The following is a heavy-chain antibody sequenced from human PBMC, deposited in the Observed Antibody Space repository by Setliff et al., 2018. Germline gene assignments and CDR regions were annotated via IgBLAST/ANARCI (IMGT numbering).Heavy chain of an antibody. CDR2: IYYSGGT. CDR3: ARSMIQRNYYCGLDV. D-gene: IGHD3-16*01. Sequence: SETLSLTCSVSGGSISSSRYSWGWIRQTPGKGLEWIGSIYYSGGTYYNPSLESRVTISVDTSKNQVSLKLSSMTAADTAVYYCARSMIQRNYYCGLDVWGQGTTVTVSS. V-gene: IGHV4-39*07. CDR1: GGSISSSRYS. J-gene: IGHJ6*02.